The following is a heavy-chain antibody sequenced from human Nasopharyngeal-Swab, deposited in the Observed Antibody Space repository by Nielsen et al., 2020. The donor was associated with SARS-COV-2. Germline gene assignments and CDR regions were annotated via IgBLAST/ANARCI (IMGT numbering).Heavy chain of an antibody. CDR1: GGSFSGFY. CDR2: INHNERT. J-gene: IGHJ4*02. Sequence: SETLSLTCAVYGGSFSGFYWNWIRQPPGRGLEWIGEINHNERTNYNPSLKSRITLSVDTSNKQVSLKLNSVTAADTAVYYCARHVGSGSGWYYFDYWGQGTLSTVSS. D-gene: IGHD1-26*01. V-gene: IGHV4-34*01. CDR3: ARHVGSGSGWYYFDY.